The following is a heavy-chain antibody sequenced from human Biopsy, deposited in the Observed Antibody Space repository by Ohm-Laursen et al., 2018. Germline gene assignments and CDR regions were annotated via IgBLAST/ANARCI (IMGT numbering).Heavy chain of an antibody. Sequence: LSLTCPAPGFTLSSYSMNWVRQTPGKGLEWVSTISSSSDNIYYVDSVKGRFTISRDNAKNSLYLQMNSLRAEDTAVYYCARSRGSSGIATIYYYGMDVWGQGTTVTVSS. J-gene: IGHJ6*02. D-gene: IGHD3-10*01. CDR1: GFTLSSYS. CDR2: ISSSSDNI. V-gene: IGHV3-21*01. CDR3: ARSRGSSGIATIYYYGMDV.